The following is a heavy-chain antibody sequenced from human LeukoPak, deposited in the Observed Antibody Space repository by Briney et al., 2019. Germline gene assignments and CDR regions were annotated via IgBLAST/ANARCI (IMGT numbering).Heavy chain of an antibody. CDR2: ISSSSSYI. Sequence: GGSLRLSCAASGFIVSNNYMNWVRQAPGKGLEWVSSISSSSSYIYYADSVKGRFTISRDNAKNSLYLQMNSLRAEDTAVYYCARGAAHFDYWGQGTLVTVSS. CDR1: GFIVSNNY. V-gene: IGHV3-21*01. J-gene: IGHJ4*02. D-gene: IGHD6-6*01. CDR3: ARGAAHFDY.